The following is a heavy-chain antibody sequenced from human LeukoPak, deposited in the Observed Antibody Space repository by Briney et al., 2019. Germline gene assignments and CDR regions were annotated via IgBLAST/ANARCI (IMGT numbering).Heavy chain of an antibody. CDR3: ATRDGYGYFDY. CDR1: GYTLTELS. V-gene: IGHV1-24*01. D-gene: IGHD5-24*01. J-gene: IGHJ4*02. CDR2: FDPEDGET. Sequence: ASVKVSCKVSGYTLTELSMHWVRQAPGEGLEWMGGFDPEDGETIYAQKFQGRVTVTEDTSTDTAYMELSSLRSEDTAVYYCATRDGYGYFDYWGQGTLVTVSS.